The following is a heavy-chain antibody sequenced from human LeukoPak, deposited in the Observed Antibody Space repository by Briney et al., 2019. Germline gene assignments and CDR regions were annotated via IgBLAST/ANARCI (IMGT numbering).Heavy chain of an antibody. D-gene: IGHD3-10*01. V-gene: IGHV3-30*18. J-gene: IGHJ4*02. CDR3: AKDLGLLWFGTFDY. Sequence: PGGSLRLSCAASGFTFSSYGMHWVRQAPGKGLEWVAVISYDGSNKYYADSVKGRFTISRDNSKNTLYLQMNSLRAEDTAVYYCAKDLGLLWFGTFDYWGQGILVTVSS. CDR2: ISYDGSNK. CDR1: GFTFSSYG.